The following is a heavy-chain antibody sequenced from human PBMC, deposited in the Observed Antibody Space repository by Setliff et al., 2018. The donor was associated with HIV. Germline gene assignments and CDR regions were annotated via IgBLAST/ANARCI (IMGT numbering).Heavy chain of an antibody. J-gene: IGHJ4*02. CDR2: ISYDGSNK. D-gene: IGHD1-26*01. CDR1: GFTFSSYA. V-gene: IGHV3-30*01. CDR3: ARGSGSYHFDY. Sequence: LRLSCAASGFTFSSYAMHWVRQAPGKGLEWVAVISYDGSNKYYADSVKGRFTISRDNSKNTLYLQMNSLRAEDTAVYYCARGSGSYHFDYWGQGTLVTVSS.